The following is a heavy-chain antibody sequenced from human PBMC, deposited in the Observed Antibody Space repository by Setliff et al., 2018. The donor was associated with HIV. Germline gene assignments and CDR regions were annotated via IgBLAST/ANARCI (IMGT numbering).Heavy chain of an antibody. D-gene: IGHD3-22*01. CDR2: ISHSGST. J-gene: IGHJ4*02. CDR3: ARDPKHSSSGDLEY. V-gene: IGHV4-4*02. Sequence: SETLSLTCDVSGDSISSSNWWSWVRQSPGKGLEWIGEISHSGSTNYNPSLKSRVTISVDTSKNQFSLKLTSVTAADTAVYYCARDPKHSSSGDLEYWSQGTLVTVSS. CDR1: GDSISSSNW.